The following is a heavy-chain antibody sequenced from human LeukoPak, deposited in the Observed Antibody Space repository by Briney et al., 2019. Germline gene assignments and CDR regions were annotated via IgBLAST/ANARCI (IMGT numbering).Heavy chain of an antibody. D-gene: IGHD6-13*01. CDR1: GGTFSSYA. J-gene: IGHJ5*02. CDR3: AKVGGSSSWTGNWFDP. Sequence: GASVKVSCKAPGGTFSSYAISWVRQAPGQGLEWMGGIIPIFGTANYAQKFQGRVTITADESTSTAYMELSSLRSEDTAVYYCAKVGGSSSWTGNWFDPWGQGTLVTVSS. V-gene: IGHV1-69*13. CDR2: IIPIFGTA.